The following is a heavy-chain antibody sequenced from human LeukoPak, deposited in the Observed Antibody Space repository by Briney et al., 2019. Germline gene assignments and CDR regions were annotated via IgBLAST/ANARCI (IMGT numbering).Heavy chain of an antibody. CDR1: GYTFTSNY. J-gene: IGHJ5*02. D-gene: IGHD6-13*01. CDR2: INPSGGST. Sequence: ASVKVSCKASGYTFTSNYIHWVRQAPGQGLEWMGIINPSGGSTSYAQRFQGRITMTRDTSTSTVYMELSSLRSEDTAVYYCARDSSSWARYNWFDLWGQGTLVTVSS. CDR3: ARDSSSWARYNWFDL. V-gene: IGHV1-46*01.